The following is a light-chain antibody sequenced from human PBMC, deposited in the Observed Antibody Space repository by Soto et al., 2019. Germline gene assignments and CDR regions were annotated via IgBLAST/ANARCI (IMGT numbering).Light chain of an antibody. J-gene: IGLJ1*01. V-gene: IGLV2-23*02. CDR2: EVS. Sequence: QSALTQPASVSGSPGQSITISCTGTSSDVGSYNLVSWYQQHPGKAPKLMIYEVSKRPSGVSNRFSGSKSGNTASLTISGLKAEDEADYYCCSYAGSSRGVFGTGTKLTVL. CDR1: SSDVGSYNL. CDR3: CSYAGSSRGV.